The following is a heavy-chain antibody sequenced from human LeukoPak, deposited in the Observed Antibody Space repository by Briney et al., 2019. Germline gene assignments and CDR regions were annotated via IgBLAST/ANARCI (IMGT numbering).Heavy chain of an antibody. D-gene: IGHD4-23*01. J-gene: IGHJ4*02. V-gene: IGHV3-23*01. Sequence: GGSLRLSCAASGFSFSNYAMTWVRQAPGKGLEWVSSITESGGYTYYADSVKGRFTISRDNSKNTLYLQMNSLRAEDTAVYYCAKLITVVTNFDYWGQGTLVTVSS. CDR1: GFSFSNYA. CDR2: ITESGGYT. CDR3: AKLITVVTNFDY.